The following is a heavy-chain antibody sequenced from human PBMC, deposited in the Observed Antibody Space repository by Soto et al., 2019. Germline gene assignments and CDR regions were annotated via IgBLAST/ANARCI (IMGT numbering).Heavy chain of an antibody. CDR2: ISYDGSNK. J-gene: IGHJ4*02. D-gene: IGHD2-15*01. V-gene: IGHV3-30*18. CDR3: AKDKDIVVVVAATFIFDY. CDR1: GFTFSSYG. Sequence: QVQLVESGGGVVQPGRSLRLSCAASGFTFSSYGMHWVRQAPGKGLEWVAVISYDGSNKYYADSVKGRFTISRDNSKNTLYLQMNSLRAEDTAVYYCAKDKDIVVVVAATFIFDYWGQGTLVTVSS.